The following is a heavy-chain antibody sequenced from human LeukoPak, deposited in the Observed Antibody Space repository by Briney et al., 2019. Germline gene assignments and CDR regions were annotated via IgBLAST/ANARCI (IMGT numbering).Heavy chain of an antibody. CDR1: GYTFTSYG. J-gene: IGHJ4*02. CDR3: ASVDVRRYSSNFGVDS. CDR2: INPSSGGT. V-gene: IGHV1-2*02. Sequence: ASVKVSCKASGYTFTSYGISWVRQAPGQGLEWMGWINPSSGGTKYAQKFQGRVTMARDTAITTVFMELNRLTSDDTAIYYCASVDVRRYSSNFGVDSWGQGTLLTVST. D-gene: IGHD6-13*01.